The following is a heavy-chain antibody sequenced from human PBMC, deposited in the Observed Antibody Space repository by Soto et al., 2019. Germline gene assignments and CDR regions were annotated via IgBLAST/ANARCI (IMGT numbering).Heavy chain of an antibody. Sequence: ETLSLTCIVSGESISSSSYYWGWIRQPPGKGLERIGSIYYSGRTYYNPSFKSRVAISIDTSKNQFSLKLSSVTATDTAVYYCARQRTTVVTQAYFDHWGQGALVTVSS. J-gene: IGHJ4*02. D-gene: IGHD2-21*02. CDR2: IYYSGRT. CDR1: GESISSSSYY. CDR3: ARQRTTVVTQAYFDH. V-gene: IGHV4-39*01.